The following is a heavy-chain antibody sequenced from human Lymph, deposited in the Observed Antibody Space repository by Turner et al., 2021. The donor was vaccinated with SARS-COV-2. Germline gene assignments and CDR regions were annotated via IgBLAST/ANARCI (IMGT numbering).Heavy chain of an antibody. CDR1: GFTFSSYG. CDR2: IWYDGSNK. Sequence: QVQLVESGGGVVQPGRSLRLSCAASGFTFSSYGMHWVRQAPGKGLEWVALIWYDGSNKYYADSVKGRFTISRDNSKNTLYLQMSSLRVEDTAVYYCARGSAGGDVWGQGTTVTVSS. V-gene: IGHV3-33*01. D-gene: IGHD6-13*01. CDR3: ARGSAGGDV. J-gene: IGHJ6*02.